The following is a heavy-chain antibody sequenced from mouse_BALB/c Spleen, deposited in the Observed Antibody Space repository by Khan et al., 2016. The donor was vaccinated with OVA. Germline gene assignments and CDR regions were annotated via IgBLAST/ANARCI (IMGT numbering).Heavy chain of an antibody. V-gene: IGHV3-2*02. Sequence: EVQLQESGPCLVKPSQSLSLTCTVTGYSITSGYAWNWIRQFPGNKLEWMGYISYSGSTSSNPSLRSRISITRATSKNQFFLQLNSVTTEDTATYYCARKNYYGYAMDYWGQGTSVTVSS. J-gene: IGHJ4*01. CDR3: ARKNYYGYAMDY. CDR2: ISYSGST. CDR1: GYSITSGYA. D-gene: IGHD1-1*01.